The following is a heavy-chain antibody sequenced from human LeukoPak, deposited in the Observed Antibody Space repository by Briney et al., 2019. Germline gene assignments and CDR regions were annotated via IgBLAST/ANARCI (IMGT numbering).Heavy chain of an antibody. J-gene: IGHJ3*02. V-gene: IGHV1-58*01. Sequence: GASVKVSCKASGFTFTSSAVQWVRQARGQRLEWIGWIVVGSDNTNYAQKFQERVTITRDMSTSTAYMELSSLRSEDTAVYYCAATYYYDSSGYYHLNDAFDIWGQGTMVTVSS. CDR3: AATYYYDSSGYYHLNDAFDI. CDR1: GFTFTSSA. D-gene: IGHD3-22*01. CDR2: IVVGSDNT.